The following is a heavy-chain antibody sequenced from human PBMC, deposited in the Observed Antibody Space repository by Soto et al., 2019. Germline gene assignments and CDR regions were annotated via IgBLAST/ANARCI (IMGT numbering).Heavy chain of an antibody. D-gene: IGHD3-22*01. J-gene: IGHJ4*02. CDR3: AKGTGSSGYRVDYFDY. V-gene: IGHV3-23*01. CDR1: GFTFSSYA. CDR2: ISGSGGST. Sequence: GGSLRLSCATSGFTFSSYAMSWVRQAPGKGLEWVSAISGSGGSTYYADSVKGRFTISRDNSKTTMYLQMNSLRAEDTAVYYCAKGTGSSGYRVDYFDYWGQGTLVTVSS.